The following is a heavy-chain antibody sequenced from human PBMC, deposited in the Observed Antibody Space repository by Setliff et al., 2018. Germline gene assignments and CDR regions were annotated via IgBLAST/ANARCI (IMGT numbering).Heavy chain of an antibody. CDR1: GYTFTSYS. Sequence: ASVKVSCKASGYTFTSYSITWVRQAPGRGLEWLGWISGYSGDTSYAQKFQDRVTLTTDTSTSTAYMEMRSLTSDDTAVYYCARDTHQWDPLYFDSWGQGTLVTVSS. J-gene: IGHJ4*02. CDR2: ISGYSGDT. D-gene: IGHD1-26*01. CDR3: ARDTHQWDPLYFDS. V-gene: IGHV1-18*01.